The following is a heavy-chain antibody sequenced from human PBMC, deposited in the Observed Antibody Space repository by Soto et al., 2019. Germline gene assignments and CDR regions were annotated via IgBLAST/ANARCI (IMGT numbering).Heavy chain of an antibody. V-gene: IGHV3-53*01. CDR2: LYDVDGS. CDR3: ASWHEREHAYDV. D-gene: IGHD1-1*01. Sequence: DVQLVESGGGLIQPGESLRLSCAAFGLTVSGKKYVAWVRQAPGKGLEWVSALYDVDGSFYADSVKCRFTTSSDSSKTTVYLQMNGLRPDDTAVYYCASWHEREHAYDVWGQGTTVTVSS. J-gene: IGHJ3*01. CDR1: GLTVSGKKY.